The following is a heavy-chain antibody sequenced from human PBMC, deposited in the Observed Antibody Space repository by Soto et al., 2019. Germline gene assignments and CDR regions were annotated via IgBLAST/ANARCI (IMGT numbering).Heavy chain of an antibody. Sequence: SETLSLTCSVSGDSITTNGYYWCWVRHPPGKGLQWIGNVYSTGSTFSHPSLTSRVFISVDTSKNKFSLRLTSVTAADTAVYYCARSHYTYGLLIDYWGPGIMVTSPQ. V-gene: IGHV4-39*01. CDR1: GDSITTNGYY. D-gene: IGHD2-8*01. CDR2: VYSTGST. J-gene: IGHJ4*02. CDR3: ARSHYTYGLLIDY.